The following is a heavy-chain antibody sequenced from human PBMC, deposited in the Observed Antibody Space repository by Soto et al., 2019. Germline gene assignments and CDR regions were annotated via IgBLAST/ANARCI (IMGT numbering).Heavy chain of an antibody. CDR3: ARGLAYCGGDCYSRYYDY. D-gene: IGHD2-21*02. J-gene: IGHJ4*02. CDR2: IIPIFGTA. Sequence: SVKVSCRASGRTFSSYAISWVRQAPGQGLEWMGGIIPIFGTANYAQKLQGRVTITADECTSTAYMELSSLRSEDTAVYYCARGLAYCGGDCYSRYYDYWGQGTLVTVSS. V-gene: IGHV1-69*13. CDR1: GRTFSSYA.